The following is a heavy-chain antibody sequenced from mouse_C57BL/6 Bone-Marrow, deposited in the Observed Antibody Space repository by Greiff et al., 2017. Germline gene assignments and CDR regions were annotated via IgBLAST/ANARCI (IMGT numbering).Heavy chain of an antibody. J-gene: IGHJ1*03. CDR2: IYPGGGYT. V-gene: IGHV1-63*01. CDR1: GYTFTNYW. CDR3: GRGTVVGGGYFDV. Sequence: QVQLQQSGAELVRPGTSVKMSCKASGYTFTNYWIGWAKQRPGHGLEWIGDIYPGGGYTNYNEKFKGKATLTADKSSSTAYMQFSSLTSEDSAIDYCGRGTVVGGGYFDVWGTGTTVTVSS. D-gene: IGHD1-1*01.